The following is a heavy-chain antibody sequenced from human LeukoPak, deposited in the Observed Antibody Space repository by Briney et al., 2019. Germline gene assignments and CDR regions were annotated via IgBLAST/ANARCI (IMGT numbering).Heavy chain of an antibody. CDR3: AKSLDFRWNYYFDY. J-gene: IGHJ4*02. V-gene: IGHV3-23*01. CDR1: GFTFSGYA. D-gene: IGHD1-7*01. CDR2: ISGSGGNT. Sequence: GGSLRLSCAASGFTFSGYAMTWVRQAPGKGLEWVSAISGSGGNTYYADSVKGRFTISRDNSKNTLYLQMNSPRVEDTAVYYCAKSLDFRWNYYFDYWGQGTLVTVSS.